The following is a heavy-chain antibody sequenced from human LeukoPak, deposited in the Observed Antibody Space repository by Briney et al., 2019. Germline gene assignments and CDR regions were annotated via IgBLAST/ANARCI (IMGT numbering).Heavy chain of an antibody. CDR2: ISYNGNT. V-gene: IGHV4-59*13. D-gene: IGHD6-19*01. CDR3: ARAGYTSGGGVNWFPP. J-gene: IGHJ5*02. CDR1: GGSISSYY. Sequence: SETLSLTCAVPGGSISSYYWSWVRQSPEMGLEWIGHISYNGNTYYNPSLKSRVTISRDTSKNHFSLRLNSVTAADTAVYYCARAGYTSGGGVNWFPPWGQGTLVGVCS.